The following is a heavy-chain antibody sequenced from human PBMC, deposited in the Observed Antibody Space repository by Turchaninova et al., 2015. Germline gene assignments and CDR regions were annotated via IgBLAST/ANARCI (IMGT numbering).Heavy chain of an antibody. Sequence: QVQLQESVPGLVKTWETLSRTCAVSHYSISSGHYWGWIRQPPGKGLEWVGSIYHGVTTHYNPSLKSRVAMSADTSKNQFSLKLSSVTAADTAVYYCARLYAAMPSILIDYWGQGTLVTVSS. CDR3: ARLYAAMPSILIDY. J-gene: IGHJ4*02. CDR2: IYHGVTT. V-gene: IGHV4-38-2*01. CDR1: HYSISSGHY. D-gene: IGHD3-9*01.